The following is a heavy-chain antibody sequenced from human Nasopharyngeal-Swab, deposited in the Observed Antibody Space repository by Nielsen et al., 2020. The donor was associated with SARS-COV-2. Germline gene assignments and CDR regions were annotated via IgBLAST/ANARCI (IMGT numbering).Heavy chain of an antibody. CDR3: ARGQTLDTAMVTVRYFDY. Sequence: WIRQPQGKGLEWMAVISYDGSNKYYADSVKGRFTISRDNSKNTLYLQMNSLRAEDTAVYYCARGQTLDTAMVTVRYFDYWGQGTLVTVSS. CDR2: ISYDGSNK. V-gene: IGHV3-30-3*01. D-gene: IGHD5-18*01. J-gene: IGHJ4*02.